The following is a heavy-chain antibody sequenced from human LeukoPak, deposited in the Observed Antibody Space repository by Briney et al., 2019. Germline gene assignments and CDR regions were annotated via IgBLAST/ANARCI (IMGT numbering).Heavy chain of an antibody. J-gene: IGHJ5*02. D-gene: IGHD3-9*01. CDR3: ARDSFPTYYDILTGYGQGTNWFDP. V-gene: IGHV3-48*04. CDR1: GFTFSGYS. Sequence: SGGSLRLSCAASGFTFSGYSMNWVRQAPGKGLEWVSYISRSSNTIIYADSVKGRFTISRDNAKNSLYLQMNSLRAEDTAVYCCARDSFPTYYDILTGYGQGTNWFDPWGQGTLVTVSS. CDR2: ISRSSNTI.